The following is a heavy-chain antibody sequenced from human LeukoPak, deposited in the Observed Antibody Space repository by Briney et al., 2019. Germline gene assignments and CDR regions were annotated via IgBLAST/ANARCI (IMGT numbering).Heavy chain of an antibody. J-gene: IGHJ4*02. D-gene: IGHD1-26*01. CDR3: ARDARYSGSNDY. Sequence: GGSLRLSCAASGFTFSSYEMNWVRQAPGKGLEWVALISYDGGHKYYADSVKGRFTISRDNSKNTLYLQMNSLRAEDTAVYYCARDARYSGSNDYWGQGTLVTVSS. CDR2: ISYDGGHK. V-gene: IGHV3-30*04. CDR1: GFTFSSYE.